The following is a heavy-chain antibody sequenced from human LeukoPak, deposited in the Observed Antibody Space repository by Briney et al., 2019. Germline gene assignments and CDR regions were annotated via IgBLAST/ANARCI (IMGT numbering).Heavy chain of an antibody. Sequence: GGSLRLSCEPSEFTLISYAMSWARQAQAKGLEWVSAISDTGNTYHADSVKGRFTISRDSSKNTLFLQMNRLRPEDAAVYYCAKAPVTTCRGAFCYPFDYWGLGTLVTVSS. D-gene: IGHD2-15*01. CDR3: AKAPVTTCRGAFCYPFDY. CDR1: EFTLISYA. V-gene: IGHV3-23*01. J-gene: IGHJ4*02. CDR2: ISDTGNT.